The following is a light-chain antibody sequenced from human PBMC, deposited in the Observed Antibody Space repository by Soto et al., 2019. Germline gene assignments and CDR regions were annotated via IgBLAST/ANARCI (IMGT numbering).Light chain of an antibody. J-gene: IGLJ1*01. V-gene: IGLV2-23*01. CDR1: SSDVGSYNL. CDR3: CSYADRSTHV. Sequence: QSALTQPASVSGSPGQSITISCTGTSSDVGSYNLVSWYQQHPGKAPKLIIYEDSKRPSGVSNRFSGSKSGNTASLTISGLQTEDEADYYCCSYADRSTHVFGTGTKVTVL. CDR2: EDS.